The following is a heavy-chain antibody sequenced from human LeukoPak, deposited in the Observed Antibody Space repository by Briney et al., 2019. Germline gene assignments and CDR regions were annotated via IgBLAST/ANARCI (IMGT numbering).Heavy chain of an antibody. CDR1: GFTFSSYG. D-gene: IGHD6-19*01. Sequence: GGSLRLSCAASGFTFSSYGMSWVRQAPGKGLEWVSAISGSGGSTYYADSVKGRFTISRDNAKNSLYLQMNSLRAEDMALYYCAKAVAGTSALDYWGQGTLVTVSS. CDR3: AKAVAGTSALDY. CDR2: ISGSGGST. J-gene: IGHJ4*02. V-gene: IGHV3-23*01.